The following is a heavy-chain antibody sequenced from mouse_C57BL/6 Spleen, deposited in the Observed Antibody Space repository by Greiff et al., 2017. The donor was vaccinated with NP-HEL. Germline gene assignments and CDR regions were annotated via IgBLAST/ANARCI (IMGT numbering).Heavy chain of an antibody. V-gene: IGHV1-52*01. J-gene: IGHJ2*01. CDR1: GYTFTSYW. CDR3: AQTAQAYFDY. CDR2: IDSSDSET. D-gene: IGHD3-2*02. Sequence: VQLQQPGAELVRPGSSVKLSCKASGYTFTSYWMHWVKQRPIQGLEWIGNIDSSDSETHYNQKFKDKATLTVDKSSSTAYMQLSSLTSEDSAVYYCAQTAQAYFDYWGQGTTLTVSS.